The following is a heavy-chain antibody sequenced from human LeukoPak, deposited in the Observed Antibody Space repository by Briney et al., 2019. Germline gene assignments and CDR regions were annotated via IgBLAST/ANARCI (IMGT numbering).Heavy chain of an antibody. CDR3: ARDVYYDSSGYYY. J-gene: IGHJ4*02. D-gene: IGHD3-22*01. CDR1: GGTFSSYA. CDR2: IIPIFGTA. V-gene: IGHV1-69*13. Sequence: GASVKVSCKASGGTFSSYAISWVRQAPGQGLEWMGGIIPIFGTANYAQKFQGRVTITAEESTSTAYMELSSLRSEDTDVYYCARDVYYDSSGYYYWGQGTLVSVSS.